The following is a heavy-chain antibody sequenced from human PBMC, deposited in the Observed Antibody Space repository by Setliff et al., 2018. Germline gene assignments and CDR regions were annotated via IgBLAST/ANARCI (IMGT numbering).Heavy chain of an antibody. D-gene: IGHD5-12*01. Sequence: ASVKVSFKTSGFSFTSFGFSWVRQAPGQGLEWMTMIIPSTGNTNYAQRFQGRVTMTTDTSTSTAYMDLRSLTSDDTAVYYCARCLPFLSGYDRGAFDNWGQGTLVTVS. CDR3: ARCLPFLSGYDRGAFDN. V-gene: IGHV1-18*01. CDR2: IIPSTGNT. J-gene: IGHJ4*02. CDR1: GFSFTSFG.